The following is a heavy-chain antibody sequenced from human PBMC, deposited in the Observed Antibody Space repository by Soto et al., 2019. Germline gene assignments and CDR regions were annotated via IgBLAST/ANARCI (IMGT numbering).Heavy chain of an antibody. CDR3: ASIAARPHWFDP. D-gene: IGHD6-6*01. CDR2: IIPIFGTA. V-gene: IGHV1-69*13. J-gene: IGHJ5*02. Sequence: GXSXKVSFKASGGTXTSYAISLVRQAPGQGLEWMGGIIPIFGTANYAQKFQGRVTITADESTSTAYMELSSLRSEDTAVYYCASIAARPHWFDPWGQGTLVNVSS. CDR1: GGTXTSYA.